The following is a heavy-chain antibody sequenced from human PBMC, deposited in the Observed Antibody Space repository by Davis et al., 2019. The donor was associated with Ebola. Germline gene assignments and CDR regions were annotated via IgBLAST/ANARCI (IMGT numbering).Heavy chain of an antibody. CDR2: INHSGST. V-gene: IGHV4-34*01. CDR3: AYSSSPYRYWFDP. Sequence: MPSETLSLTCAVYGGSFSGYYWSWIRQPPGKGLEWIGEINHSGSTNYNPSLKSRVTISVDTSKNQFSLKLSSVTAADTAVYYCAYSSSPYRYWFDPWGQGTLVTVSS. CDR1: GGSFSGYY. J-gene: IGHJ5*02. D-gene: IGHD6-13*01.